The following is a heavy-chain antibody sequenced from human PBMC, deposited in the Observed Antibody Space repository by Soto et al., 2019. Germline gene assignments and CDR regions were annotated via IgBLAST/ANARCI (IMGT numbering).Heavy chain of an antibody. V-gene: IGHV3-9*01. CDR1: GFTFDDYA. D-gene: IGHD4-17*01. Sequence: GGSLRLSCAASGFTFDDYAMHWVRQAPGKGLEWVSGISWNSGSIGYADSVKGRFTISRDNAKNSLYLQMNSLRAEDTALYYCAKGAVAVTQQIDYWGQGTLVTVSS. CDR3: AKGAVAVTQQIDY. CDR2: ISWNSGSI. J-gene: IGHJ4*02.